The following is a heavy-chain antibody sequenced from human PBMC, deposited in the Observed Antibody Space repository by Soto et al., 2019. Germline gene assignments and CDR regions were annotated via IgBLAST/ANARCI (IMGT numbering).Heavy chain of an antibody. Sequence: QVQLVQSGAEMKEPGSSVKVSCKTSGGTFSSSAISWLRQAPGQGLEWMGGIIPLFRTPDYAQKFQGRVTIAADESSSTSYMELSSLRSENTAVYYCARYSDRLHLRRNYYYFLDVWGQGTTITVSS. V-gene: IGHV1-69*12. J-gene: IGHJ6*02. CDR1: GGTFSSSA. CDR2: IIPLFRTP. D-gene: IGHD4-4*01. CDR3: ARYSDRLHLRRNYYYFLDV.